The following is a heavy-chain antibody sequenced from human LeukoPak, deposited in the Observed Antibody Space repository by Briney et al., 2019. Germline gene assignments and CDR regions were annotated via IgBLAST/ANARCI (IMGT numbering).Heavy chain of an antibody. CDR3: ATNGGLGYCSGGSCLLIDY. Sequence: GGSLRLSCAASGFTFSSYGMHWVRQAPGKGLEWVAFIRYDGSNKYYADSVKGRFTISRDNSKNTLYLQMNSLRAEDMAVYYCATNGGLGYCSGGSCLLIDYWGQGTLVTVSS. CDR2: IRYDGSNK. CDR1: GFTFSSYG. D-gene: IGHD2-15*01. J-gene: IGHJ4*02. V-gene: IGHV3-30*02.